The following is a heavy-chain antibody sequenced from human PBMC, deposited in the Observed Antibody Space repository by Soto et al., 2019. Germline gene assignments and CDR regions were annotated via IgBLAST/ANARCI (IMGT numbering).Heavy chain of an antibody. D-gene: IGHD2-8*01. V-gene: IGHV3-74*01. Sequence: XXSLRLSFAASGFTFSSYWMHWVLQAPGKGLVWVSRINSDGSSTSYADSVKGRFTISRDNAKNTLYLQMNSLRAEDTAVYYCAKGMGPNYYYYYGMDVWGQGTTVTVSS. CDR1: GFTFSSYW. CDR3: AKGMGPNYYYYYGMDV. CDR2: INSDGSST. J-gene: IGHJ6*02.